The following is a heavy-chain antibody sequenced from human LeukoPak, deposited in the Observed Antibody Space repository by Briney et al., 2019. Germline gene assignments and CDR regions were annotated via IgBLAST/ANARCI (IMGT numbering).Heavy chain of an antibody. CDR2: INPNSGGT. J-gene: IGHJ3*02. CDR3: ARAKGDAFDI. V-gene: IGHV1-2*02. Sequence: ASVKVSGKASVYTFTAYYIHWVRQAPGQGLEWMGWINPNSGGTNYAQKFQGRVTMTSDTSISTAYMQLSRLRSDDTAVYYCARAKGDAFDIWGQGTMVTVSS. CDR1: VYTFTAYY.